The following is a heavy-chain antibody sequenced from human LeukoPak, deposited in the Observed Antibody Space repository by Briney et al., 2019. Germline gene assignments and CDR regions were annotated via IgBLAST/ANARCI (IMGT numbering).Heavy chain of an antibody. CDR2: VSGGGDTT. CDR1: GFTFSSYA. CDR3: AKDKVAGTWGYYFDY. D-gene: IGHD6-19*01. Sequence: GGSLRLSCAASGFTFSSYAMSWVRQAPGKGLEWVSAVSGGGDTTYYADSVKGRFTISRDNSKNTLYLQMNSLRAEDTAVYYCAKDKVAGTWGYYFDYWGQGTLVTVSS. V-gene: IGHV3-23*01. J-gene: IGHJ4*02.